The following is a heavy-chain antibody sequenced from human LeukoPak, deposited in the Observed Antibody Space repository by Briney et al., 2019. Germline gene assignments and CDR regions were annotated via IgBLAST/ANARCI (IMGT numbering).Heavy chain of an antibody. Sequence: PGGSLRLSCAASGFTFSDYYMSWIRQAPGKGLEWVSYISSSGSTIYYADSVKGRFTISRDNSKNTLYLQMNSLRAEDTAVYYCASTYCSGGSCYSGEDAFDIWGQGTMVTVSS. CDR3: ASTYCSGGSCYSGEDAFDI. J-gene: IGHJ3*02. CDR1: GFTFSDYY. CDR2: ISSSGSTI. V-gene: IGHV3-11*01. D-gene: IGHD2-15*01.